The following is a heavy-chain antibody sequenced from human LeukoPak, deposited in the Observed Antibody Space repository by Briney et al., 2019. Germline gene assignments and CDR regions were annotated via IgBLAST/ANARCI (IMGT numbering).Heavy chain of an antibody. CDR1: GGSISSGGYY. D-gene: IGHD3-9*01. J-gene: IGHJ3*02. Sequence: PSETLSLTCTVSGGSISSGGYYWSWIRQHPGTGLEWIGNTYYSGSTYYNPSLKSRVTISVDTSKNQFSLKLSSVTAADTAVYYCAISGYYDILTGYYYRNAFHIWGQGTMVTVSS. CDR2: TYYSGST. V-gene: IGHV4-31*03. CDR3: AISGYYDILTGYYYRNAFHI.